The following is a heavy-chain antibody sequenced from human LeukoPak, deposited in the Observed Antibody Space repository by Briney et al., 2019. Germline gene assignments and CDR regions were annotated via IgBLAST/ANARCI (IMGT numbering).Heavy chain of an antibody. V-gene: IGHV4-39*01. CDR3: ARHDAAAVVEY. Sequence: GSLRLSCAASGFTFSSYAMSWVRQAPGKGLEWIGSIYYSGNTYYNPSLKSRVTISVATSKNQYSLELRSVIAAVYYCARHDAAAVVEYWGQGTLVTVSS. D-gene: IGHD6-19*01. J-gene: IGHJ4*02. CDR2: IYYSGNT. CDR1: GFTFSSYA.